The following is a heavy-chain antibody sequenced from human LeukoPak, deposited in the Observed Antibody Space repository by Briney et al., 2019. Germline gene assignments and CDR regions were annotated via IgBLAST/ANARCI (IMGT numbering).Heavy chain of an antibody. V-gene: IGHV3-21*01. CDR2: ISSSSSYI. J-gene: IGHJ6*02. CDR3: ARAEDCSSTSCTHGYYGMDV. Sequence: PGGSLRLSCAASGFSFSSYSMNWVRQAPGKGLEWVSSISSSSSYIYYADSMKGRLTISRDNAKNSLYLQMNSLRAEDTAIYYCARAEDCSSTSCTHGYYGMDVWGQGTTVTVSS. D-gene: IGHD2-2*01. CDR1: GFSFSSYS.